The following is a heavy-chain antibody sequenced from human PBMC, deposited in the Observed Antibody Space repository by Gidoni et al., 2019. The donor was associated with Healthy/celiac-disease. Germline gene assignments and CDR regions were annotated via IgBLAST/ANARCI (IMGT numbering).Heavy chain of an antibody. V-gene: IGHV3-30-3*01. CDR2: ISYDGSNK. J-gene: IGHJ4*02. CDR3: ARDGLVGYDSSGYPDY. CDR1: GVTFSSYA. D-gene: IGHD3-22*01. Sequence: QVQLVESGGGVVQPGRSLRRSCAASGVTFSSYAMHWVRQAPGKGLGWVAVISYDGSNKYYEDSVKGRFTITRDNSKNTLYLQMNSLRAEDTAVYYCARDGLVGYDSSGYPDYWGQGTLVTVSS.